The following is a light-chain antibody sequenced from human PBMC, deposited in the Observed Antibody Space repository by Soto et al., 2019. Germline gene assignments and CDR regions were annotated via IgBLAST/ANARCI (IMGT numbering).Light chain of an antibody. Sequence: TQSPATLSVSPGERATLSCRASQSVSSNLAWYQQKPGQAPRLLIYDASSRATGIPDRFSGGGSGTDFTLTISRLEPEDFAVYYCQQFSSYPLTFGGGTKVDNK. V-gene: IGKV3-20*01. J-gene: IGKJ4*01. CDR1: QSVSSN. CDR3: QQFSSYPLT. CDR2: DAS.